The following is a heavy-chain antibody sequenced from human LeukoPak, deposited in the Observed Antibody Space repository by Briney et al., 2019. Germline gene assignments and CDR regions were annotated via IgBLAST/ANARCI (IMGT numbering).Heavy chain of an antibody. J-gene: IGHJ6*02. CDR1: GYIFTNYW. CDR3: ARQHSSSVYGMDV. Sequence: GESLKISCKASGYIFTNYWIGWVRQMPGKGLEWMGIIYPGESDTRYSPSFQGQVTISADKSISTAYLQWSSLKASDTAMYYCARQHSSSVYGMDVWGQGTTVTVSS. D-gene: IGHD6-6*01. CDR2: IYPGESDT. V-gene: IGHV5-51*01.